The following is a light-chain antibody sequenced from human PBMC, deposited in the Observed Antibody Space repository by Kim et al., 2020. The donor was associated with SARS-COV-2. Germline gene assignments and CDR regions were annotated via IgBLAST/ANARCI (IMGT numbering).Light chain of an antibody. V-gene: IGKV1-5*03. CDR1: ESISQW. J-gene: IGKJ4*01. CDR2: EAS. Sequence: DIQLTQSPSTLSAVIGDRVTMTCRASESISQWLAWYQQQPGKPPHLLVYEASDLESGVSPRFSGTGSGTEFILIIDGLQPEDVAMYFCQQYDSFPLTFGGGTKVDIK. CDR3: QQYDSFPLT.